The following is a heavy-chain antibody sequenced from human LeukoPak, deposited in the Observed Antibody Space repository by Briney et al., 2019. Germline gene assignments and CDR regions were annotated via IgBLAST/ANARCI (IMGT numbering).Heavy chain of an antibody. J-gene: IGHJ4*02. CDR1: GFSVSEYG. CDR3: ARDRINMMVLGHDSGLDF. Sequence: GGSLRLSCAGSGFSVSEYGIHWVRQAPGKGLERVAVVSYDGGHKYYADSVKGRFTISRDTSSDTVSLQMNSLRVEDTAVYYCARDRINMMVLGHDSGLDFWGQGTLVTVSS. V-gene: IGHV3-30*03. D-gene: IGHD3-22*01. CDR2: VSYDGGHK.